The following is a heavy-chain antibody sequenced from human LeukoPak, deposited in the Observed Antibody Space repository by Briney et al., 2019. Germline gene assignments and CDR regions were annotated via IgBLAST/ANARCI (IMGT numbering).Heavy chain of an antibody. CDR2: IYYSGST. D-gene: IGHD4-17*01. J-gene: IGHJ3*02. CDR3: ARGYGDYDTQLPDAFDI. CDR1: GGSISSYY. V-gene: IGHV4-59*01. Sequence: SETLSLTCTVSGGSISSYYWSWIRQPPGKGLEWIGYIYYSGSTNYNPSLKSRVTISVDTSKNQFSLKLSSVTAADTAVYYRARGYGDYDTQLPDAFDIWGQGTMVTVSS.